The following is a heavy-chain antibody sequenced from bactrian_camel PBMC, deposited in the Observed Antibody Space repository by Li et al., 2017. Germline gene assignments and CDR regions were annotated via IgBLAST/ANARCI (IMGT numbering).Heavy chain of an antibody. D-gene: IGHD5*01. J-gene: IGHJ4*01. V-gene: IGHV3S45*01. Sequence: HVQLVESGGGSVQAGGSLRLSCKVSGHSRGSNCVGWYRLPPGRAPAEREGIAAIRRDGGETWYAASVKGRFTISRDSAKNTVYLQMNGLKPEDTAMYYCAVETGRIRPDGWLLESTYRNRGQGTQVTVS. CDR2: IRRDGGET. CDR1: GHSRGSNC. CDR3: AVETGRIRPDGWLLESTYRN.